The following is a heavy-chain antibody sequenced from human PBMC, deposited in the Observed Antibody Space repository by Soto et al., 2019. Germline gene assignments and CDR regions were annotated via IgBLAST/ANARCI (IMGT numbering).Heavy chain of an antibody. V-gene: IGHV1-69*06. J-gene: IGHJ4*02. Sequence: QERLVQSGAEVRKPGSSVKVSCKVTGGTSTRYAINWVRQAPGQGLEWMGGIVPMFGTSKYAQKFQGRVTITADTSPNIAYMELRSLRSEDTAVYYCNRGSEYDFWSVYLWGQGTLVSVSS. CDR1: GGTSTRYA. CDR2: IVPMFGTS. CDR3: NRGSEYDFWSVYL. D-gene: IGHD3-3*01.